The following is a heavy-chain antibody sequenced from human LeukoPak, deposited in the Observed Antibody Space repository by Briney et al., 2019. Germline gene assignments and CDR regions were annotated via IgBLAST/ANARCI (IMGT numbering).Heavy chain of an antibody. Sequence: GGSLRLSCAASGFTFSSYAMSWDRQAPGKGLEWVSAISGSGGSTYYADSVKGRLTISRDNSKNTLYLQMSSLYYCAKDCGGSCYANYDAFDIWGQGTMVTVSS. CDR2: ISGSGGST. CDR1: GFTFSSYA. J-gene: IGHJ3*02. CDR3: CYANYDAFDI. D-gene: IGHD2-15*01. V-gene: IGHV3-23*01.